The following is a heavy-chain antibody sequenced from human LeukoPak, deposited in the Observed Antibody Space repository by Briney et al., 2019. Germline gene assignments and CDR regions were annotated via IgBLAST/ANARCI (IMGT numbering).Heavy chain of an antibody. CDR3: ARVRHDFWSGYSMGASVSRGGLDY. V-gene: IGHV4-34*01. J-gene: IGHJ4*02. CDR1: GGSFSGYY. Sequence: PSETLSLTCAVYGGSFSGYYWSWIRQPPGKGLEWIGEINHSGSTNYNPSLKSRVTISVDTSKNQFSLKRSSVTAADTAVYYCARVRHDFWSGYSMGASVSRGGLDYWGQGTLVTVSS. D-gene: IGHD3-3*01. CDR2: INHSGST.